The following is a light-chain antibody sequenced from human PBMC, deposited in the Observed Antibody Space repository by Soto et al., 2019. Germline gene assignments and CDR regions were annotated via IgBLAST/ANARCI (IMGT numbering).Light chain of an antibody. CDR3: QVWDKSSYHYV. Sequence: SYDLTQPPSVSVAPGQTARITCGGNNIGRKSVHWYQQKPGQAPVLVVYDDSARPSGIPERFSGSNSGNTATLTISRVEAGDEADYYCQVWDKSSYHYVFGNGTKVTVL. V-gene: IGLV3-21*02. J-gene: IGLJ1*01. CDR1: NIGRKS. CDR2: DDS.